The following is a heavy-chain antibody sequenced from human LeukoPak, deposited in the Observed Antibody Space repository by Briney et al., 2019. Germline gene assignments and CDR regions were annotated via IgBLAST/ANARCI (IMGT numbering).Heavy chain of an antibody. Sequence: ASVKVSCKASGYTFTSYYMHWVRQAPGQGLEWMGIINPSGGSTSYAQKFQGRVTITADESTSTAYMELSSLRSEDAAVYYCARGYYYDSSHGYYYYYYGMDVWGQGTTVTVSS. J-gene: IGHJ6*02. D-gene: IGHD3-22*01. CDR1: GYTFTSYY. V-gene: IGHV1-46*01. CDR2: INPSGGST. CDR3: ARGYYYDSSHGYYYYYYGMDV.